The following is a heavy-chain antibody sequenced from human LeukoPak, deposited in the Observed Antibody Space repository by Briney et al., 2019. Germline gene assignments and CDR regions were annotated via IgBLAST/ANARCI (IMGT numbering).Heavy chain of an antibody. V-gene: IGHV4-59*01. D-gene: IGHD3-22*01. CDR3: ARDRDDYYDSSGYYRAFDI. CDR1: GGSLSSYY. CDR2: IYYSGST. Sequence: PSETLSLTCTVSGGSLSSYYWSWIRQPPGKGLEWIGYIYYSGSTNYNPSLKSRVTISVDTSKNQFSLKLSSVTAADTAVYYCARDRDDYYDSSGYYRAFDIWGQGTMVTVSS. J-gene: IGHJ3*02.